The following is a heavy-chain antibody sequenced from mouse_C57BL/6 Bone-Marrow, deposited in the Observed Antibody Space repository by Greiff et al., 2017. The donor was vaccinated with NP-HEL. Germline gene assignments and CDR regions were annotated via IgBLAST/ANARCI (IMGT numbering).Heavy chain of an antibody. D-gene: IGHD1-1*01. CDR2: FYPGSGSI. CDR1: GYTFTEYT. J-gene: IGHJ4*01. V-gene: IGHV1-62-2*01. CDR3: ARHEESSYYRSVYAMDY. Sequence: LQESGAELVKPGASVKLSCKASGYTFTEYTIHWVKQRSGQGLEWIGWFYPGSGSIKYNEKFKDKATLTADRSSSTVYMELSRLTSEDTAVYFCARHEESSYYRSVYAMDYWGQGTSVTVSS.